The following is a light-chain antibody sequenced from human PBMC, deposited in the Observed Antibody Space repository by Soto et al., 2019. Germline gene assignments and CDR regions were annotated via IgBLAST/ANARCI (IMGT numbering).Light chain of an antibody. J-gene: IGLJ1*01. CDR1: NTNIGNHF. V-gene: IGLV1-51*01. CDR3: ATWDSRLSSTV. Sequence: QSVLTQLPSLFAAPGQNVTISCSGSNTNIGNHFVSWYQQLPGTAPRLLIYDNDKRPSGIPDRFSGSKSGTSASLDITGLQTGDEADYYCATWDSRLSSTVFGGGTKVTVL. CDR2: DND.